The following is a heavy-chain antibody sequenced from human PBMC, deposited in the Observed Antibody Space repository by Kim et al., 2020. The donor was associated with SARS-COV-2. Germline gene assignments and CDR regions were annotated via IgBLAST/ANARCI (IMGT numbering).Heavy chain of an antibody. J-gene: IGHJ4*02. V-gene: IGHV4-39*01. CDR3: ARHEVDYYGSGSYGRYDY. CDR2: IYYSGST. CDR1: GGSISSSSYY. D-gene: IGHD3-10*01. Sequence: SETLSLTCTVSGGSISSSSYYWGWIRQPPGKGLEWIGSIYYSGSTYYNPSLKSRVTISVDTSKNQFSLKLSSVTAADTAVYYCARHEVDYYGSGSYGRYDYWGQGTLVTVSS.